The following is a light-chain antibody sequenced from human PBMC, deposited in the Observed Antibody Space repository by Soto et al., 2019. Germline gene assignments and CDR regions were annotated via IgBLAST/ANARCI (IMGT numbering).Light chain of an antibody. J-gene: IGKJ1*01. CDR1: QSITTW. V-gene: IGKV1-5*01. CDR3: QQYSDHWT. CDR2: DVS. Sequence: DIQMTQSPSTVSAYVGDSVTITCRASQSITTWLAWYQQRPGKAPKLLIYDVSSLQSGVPSRFSGSGYGTEFTLTISSLQPDDVATYYCQQYSDHWTFGQGTKVDIK.